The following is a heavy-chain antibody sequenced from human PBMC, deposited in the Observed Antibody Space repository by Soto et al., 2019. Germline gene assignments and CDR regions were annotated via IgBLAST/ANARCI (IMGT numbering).Heavy chain of an antibody. Sequence: EVQLVESGGGVVRPGGSLRLSCTASGFTFDHYGMSWVRQGPGKGLEWVATINWDGSSIGYADSVKGRFTISRDNARNSLYLQMNSLRAEDTASYYCARDLSITAEPFDCCGQGTLVTVSS. CDR2: INWDGSSI. D-gene: IGHD3-10*01. CDR3: ARDLSITAEPFDC. CDR1: GFTFDHYG. J-gene: IGHJ4*02. V-gene: IGHV3-20*04.